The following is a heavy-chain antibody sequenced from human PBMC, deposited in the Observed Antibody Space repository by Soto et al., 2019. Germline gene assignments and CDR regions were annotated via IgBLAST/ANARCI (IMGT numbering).Heavy chain of an antibody. Sequence: SVKVSCKASGFTFTSCAVQCVRQARGQRLEWIGWIVVGSGNTNYAQKFQERVTITREMSTSTAYMELSSLGSEDTAVYYCAADFVVTAGYYYYGMDVWG. CDR1: GFTFTSCA. D-gene: IGHD2-21*02. CDR2: IVVGSGNT. V-gene: IGHV1-58*01. J-gene: IGHJ6*02. CDR3: AADFVVTAGYYYYGMDV.